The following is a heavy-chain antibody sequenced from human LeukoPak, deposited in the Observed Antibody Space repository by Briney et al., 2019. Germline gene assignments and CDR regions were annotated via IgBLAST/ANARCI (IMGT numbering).Heavy chain of an antibody. CDR1: GFTVSSNY. CDR3: ARVQLRSTVGYFDY. D-gene: IGHD4-17*01. J-gene: IGHJ4*02. Sequence: GGSLRLSCAASGFTVSSNYMSCVRQAPGKGLEWVSVIYSGGSTYSADSVKGRFTISRDNSKNTVYLQMNSLRAEDTAVYYCARVQLRSTVGYFDYWGQGTLVTVSS. V-gene: IGHV3-66*01. CDR2: IYSGGST.